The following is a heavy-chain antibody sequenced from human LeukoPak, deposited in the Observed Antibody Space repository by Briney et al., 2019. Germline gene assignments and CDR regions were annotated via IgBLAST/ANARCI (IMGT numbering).Heavy chain of an antibody. D-gene: IGHD1-26*01. J-gene: IGHJ3*02. V-gene: IGHV3-53*01. CDR1: GFTVSSNC. Sequence: PGGSLRLSCAASGFTVSSNCMSWVRQAPGKGLEWVSVIYSGGSTYYADSVKGRFTISRDNSKNTLYLQMNSLRAEDTAVYYCARGGSYLVSDAFDIWGQGTMVTVSS. CDR3: ARGGSYLVSDAFDI. CDR2: IYSGGST.